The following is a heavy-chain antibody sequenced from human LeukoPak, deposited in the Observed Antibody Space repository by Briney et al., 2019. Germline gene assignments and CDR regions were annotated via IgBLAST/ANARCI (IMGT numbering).Heavy chain of an antibody. D-gene: IGHD5-18*01. CDR3: VREGEMDKAEYFQH. CDR2: VNDDGRST. J-gene: IGHJ1*01. Sequence: GGSLRLSCAAYGFTFKNFVMHWVRQAPGKGLVWVSRVNDDGRSTHYADYVKGRFTVSRDNAKNSLYLQINSRRVEDTAVYYCVREGEMDKAEYFQHWGQGTLVTVSS. V-gene: IGHV3-74*01. CDR1: GFTFKNFV.